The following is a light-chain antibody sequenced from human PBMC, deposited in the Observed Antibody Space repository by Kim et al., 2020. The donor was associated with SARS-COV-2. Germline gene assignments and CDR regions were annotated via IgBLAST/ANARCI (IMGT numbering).Light chain of an antibody. V-gene: IGLV1-44*01. CDR3: AAWDDSLNSYV. J-gene: IGLJ1*01. CDR1: SSNIGSGT. Sequence: QSVLTQPPSASGTPGQRLTISCSGGSSNIGSGTVNWYQQLPGTAPKLLIYSTNQRPSGVPDRFSGSKSGTSASLAISGLQSEDETDYYCAAWDDSLNSYVFGTETKVTVL. CDR2: STN.